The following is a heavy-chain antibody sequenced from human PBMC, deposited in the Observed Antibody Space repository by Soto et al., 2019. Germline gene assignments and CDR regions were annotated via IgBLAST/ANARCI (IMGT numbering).Heavy chain of an antibody. V-gene: IGHV1-2*01. CDR3: ARGVILTGYYMSISYDY. D-gene: IGHD3-9*01. CDR1: GYTFTGYY. CDR2: INPNSGGT. Sequence: QVQLVQSGAEVKKPGASVKVSCKASGYTFTGYYMHWVRQAPGLGLEWMGWINPNSGGTNYAQKLQGRVTRTRDTSISTAYMELSRLESDDTVVYYCARGVILTGYYMSISYDYWGQGTLVTVSS. J-gene: IGHJ4*02.